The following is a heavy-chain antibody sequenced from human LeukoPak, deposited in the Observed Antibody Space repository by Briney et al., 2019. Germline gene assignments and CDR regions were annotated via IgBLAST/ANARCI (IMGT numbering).Heavy chain of an antibody. CDR2: FNPEDGET. J-gene: IGHJ3*02. CDR3: ETNSLPGSGYYYFNAFDI. Sequence: ASVKVSCKVSGYTLTELSKHWVRLAPGKGLEWMGVFNPEDGETIYTQKCQGRVTMTEATSTDTAYMELSSLRSEDTAVYDCETNSLPGSGYYYFNAFDIWGQGTMVTVSS. D-gene: IGHD3-22*01. V-gene: IGHV1-24*01. CDR1: GYTLTELS.